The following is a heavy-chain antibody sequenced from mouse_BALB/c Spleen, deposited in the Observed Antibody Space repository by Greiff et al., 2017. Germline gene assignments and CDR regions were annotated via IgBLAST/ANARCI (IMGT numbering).Heavy chain of an antibody. Sequence: DVKLQESGPGLVKPSQSLSLTCTVTGYSITSDYAWNWIRQFPGNKLEWMGYISYSGSTSYNPSLKSRISITRDTSKNQFFLQLNSVTTEDTATYYCARGGSGFDYWGQGTTLTVSS. V-gene: IGHV3-2*02. CDR2: ISYSGST. CDR3: ARGGSGFDY. CDR1: GYSITSDYA. D-gene: IGHD1-1*01. J-gene: IGHJ2*01.